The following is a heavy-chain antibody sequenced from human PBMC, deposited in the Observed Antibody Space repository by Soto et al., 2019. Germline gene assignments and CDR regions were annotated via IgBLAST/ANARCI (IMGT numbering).Heavy chain of an antibody. V-gene: IGHV3-30*03. CDR1: GFTFSDYG. Sequence: GGSLRLSCEVPGFTFSDYGFHWVRQAPGKGLGWVAMISYDGSDRYYRDSVQGRFTISRDDSKNTVFLQMNSLRTEDTAMYYCARSTYCNGGSCYPQYWGPGTLVTVSS. D-gene: IGHD2-15*01. CDR2: ISYDGSDR. J-gene: IGHJ4*02. CDR3: ARSTYCNGGSCYPQY.